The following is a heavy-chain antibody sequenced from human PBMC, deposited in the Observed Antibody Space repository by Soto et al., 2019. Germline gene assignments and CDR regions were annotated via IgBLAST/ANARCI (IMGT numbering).Heavy chain of an antibody. CDR2: IHYSGST. CDR1: GGSISGDY. V-gene: IGHV4-59*01. CDR3: ARTGGSGLTDY. D-gene: IGHD6-19*01. J-gene: IGHJ4*02. Sequence: QVQLQESGPGPVKPSETLSLTCTVSGGSISGDYWSWIRQPPGKGLEWIGYIHYSGSTDYNPSLKSRVTISVDTSKNQFSLKLSSVTAAETAVYYCARTGGSGLTDYWGQGTLVTVSS.